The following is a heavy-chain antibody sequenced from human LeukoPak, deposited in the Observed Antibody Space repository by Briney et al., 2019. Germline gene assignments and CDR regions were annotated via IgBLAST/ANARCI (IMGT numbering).Heavy chain of an antibody. J-gene: IGHJ6*02. CDR3: ARGDVDTAMFYGMDV. CDR1: GGSISSYY. CDR2: IYYSGST. D-gene: IGHD5-18*01. V-gene: IGHV4-59*01. Sequence: SETLSLTCTVSGGSISSYYWSWIRQPPGKGLEWIGYIYYSGSTNYNPSLKSRVTISVDTSKNQFSLKLSSVTAADTAVYYCARGDVDTAMFYGMDVWGQGTTVTVSS.